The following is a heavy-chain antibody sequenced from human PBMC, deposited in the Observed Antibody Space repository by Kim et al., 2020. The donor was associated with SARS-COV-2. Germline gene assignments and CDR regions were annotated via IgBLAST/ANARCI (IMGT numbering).Heavy chain of an antibody. D-gene: IGHD1-1*01. CDR3: SRFSTCMDV. V-gene: IGHV4-59*01. Sequence: SETLSLTCTVSGGSISSYYWSWIRQPPGKGLEWIGSIYYSGSTNYNPSLKSRVTISVDTSKNQFSLTLSSVTAADTAVYYCSRFSTCMDVWGQATTVTVS. J-gene: IGHJ6*02. CDR2: IYYSGST. CDR1: GGSISSYY.